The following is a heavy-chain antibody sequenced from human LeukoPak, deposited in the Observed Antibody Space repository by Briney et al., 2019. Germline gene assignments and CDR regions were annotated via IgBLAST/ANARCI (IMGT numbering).Heavy chain of an antibody. CDR3: AKLTDY. CDR2: ISGGGGRT. V-gene: IGHV3-23*01. Sequence: PGGSLSLSCAASGFPLSNSAVGWVRQPAEQGLEWVSAISGGGGRTYYADPVKGRFTIPRDNSQSTLYRQVTGLRVEETALHCCAKLTDYWGQGTLVPVAS. CDR1: GFPLSNSA. J-gene: IGHJ4*02.